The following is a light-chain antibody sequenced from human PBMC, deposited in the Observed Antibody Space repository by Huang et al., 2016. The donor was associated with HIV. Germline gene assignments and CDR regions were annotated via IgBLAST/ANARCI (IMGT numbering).Light chain of an antibody. V-gene: IGKV2-30*01. CDR3: MQGTHWPLT. J-gene: IGKJ4*01. Sequence: DVVMTQSPLSLPVTLGQPASISCRSSQSLVYSDANTYLNWFQQRPDQSPRRLIYKVSNRDSGVPDRVSGSGSGTDFTLKISRVEAEDVGVYYCMQGTHWPLTFGGGTKVEIK. CDR1: QSLVYSDANTY. CDR2: KVS.